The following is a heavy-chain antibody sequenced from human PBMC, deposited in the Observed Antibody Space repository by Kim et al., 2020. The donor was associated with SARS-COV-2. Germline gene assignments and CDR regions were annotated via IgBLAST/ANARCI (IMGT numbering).Heavy chain of an antibody. D-gene: IGHD1-26*01. V-gene: IGHV3-7*01. Sequence: GGSLRLSCAASGFTFSSYWMSWVRQAPGKGLEWVANIKQDGSEKYYVDSVKGRFTISRDNAKNSLYLQMNSLRAEDTAVYYCARDGTWWELRKGWFDPWGQGTLVTVSS. CDR3: ARDGTWWELRKGWFDP. CDR1: GFTFSSYW. CDR2: IKQDGSEK. J-gene: IGHJ5*02.